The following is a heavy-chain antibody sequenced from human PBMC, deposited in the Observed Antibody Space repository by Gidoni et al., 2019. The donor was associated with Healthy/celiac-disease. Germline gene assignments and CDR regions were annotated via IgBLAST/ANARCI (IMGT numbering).Heavy chain of an antibody. J-gene: IGHJ4*02. D-gene: IGHD6-13*01. CDR3: ALQRYSSSWGYFDY. Sequence: QVQLQESGPGLVKPSQTLSLTCPVSGGSISSGSYYWSWIRQPAGKGLEWIGRIYTSGSTNYNPSLKSRVTISVDTSKNQFSLKLSSVTAADTAVYYCALQRYSSSWGYFDYWGQGTLVTVSS. V-gene: IGHV4-61*02. CDR1: GGSISSGSYY. CDR2: IYTSGST.